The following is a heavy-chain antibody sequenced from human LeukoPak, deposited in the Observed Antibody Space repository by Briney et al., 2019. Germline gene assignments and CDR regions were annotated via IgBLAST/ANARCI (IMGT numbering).Heavy chain of an antibody. CDR2: INIDGTTT. CDR3: ARDSYELGATFDY. CDR1: GFTFIRYW. J-gene: IGHJ4*02. Sequence: GGSLRLSCAASGFTFIRYWMHWVRQVPGKGLVWVSRINIDGTTTNYADSVKGRFTVSRDSAKNTLFLQLSSLRVEDTAVYYCARDSYELGATFDYWGQGTLVTVSS. V-gene: IGHV3-74*01. D-gene: IGHD1-26*01.